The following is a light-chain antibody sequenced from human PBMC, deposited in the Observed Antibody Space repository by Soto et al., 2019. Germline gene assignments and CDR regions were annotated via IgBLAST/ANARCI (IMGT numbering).Light chain of an antibody. J-gene: IGLJ2*01. CDR3: SSYTSSSTPVV. V-gene: IGLV2-14*01. Sequence: QSVLTQPASVSGSPGQSITISCTGTSSDVGGYNYVSWYQQHPGKAPKLMIYDVSNRPSGVSNLFSGSKSGKTASPTISGLPAEDEADYYCSSYTSSSTPVVFGGGTKLTVL. CDR1: SSDVGGYNY. CDR2: DVS.